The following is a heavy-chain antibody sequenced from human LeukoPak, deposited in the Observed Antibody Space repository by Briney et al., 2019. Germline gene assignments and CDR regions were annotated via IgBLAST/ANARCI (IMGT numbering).Heavy chain of an antibody. J-gene: IGHJ4*02. V-gene: IGHV5-51*01. CDR3: ARQSRDGSKTRGYYFDY. D-gene: IGHD5-24*01. Sequence: GESLKISCQVSGDIFVHYWIGWVRQMPGKGLESMGIIYPADSDTTYSPSFQGQVTISADKSISTVYLQWSSLKASDTAMYYCARQSRDGSKTRGYYFDYWGQGTLVTVSS. CDR1: GDIFVHYW. CDR2: IYPADSDT.